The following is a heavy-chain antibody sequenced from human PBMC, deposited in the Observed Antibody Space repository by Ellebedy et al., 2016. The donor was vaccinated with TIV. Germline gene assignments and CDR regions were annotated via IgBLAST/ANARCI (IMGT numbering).Heavy chain of an antibody. CDR2: IWYDGKNK. CDR1: GFTFSSYG. CDR3: ARGGSTGWLQSYFDY. V-gene: IGHV3-33*08. J-gene: IGHJ4*02. D-gene: IGHD5-24*01. Sequence: PGGSLRLSCAASGFTFSSYGMHWVRQAPGKGLEWVAVIWYDGKNKYYADSVKGRFTISRDNSKNTLYLQMNSLRAEDTAVYYCARGGSTGWLQSYFDYWGQGTVVTVSS.